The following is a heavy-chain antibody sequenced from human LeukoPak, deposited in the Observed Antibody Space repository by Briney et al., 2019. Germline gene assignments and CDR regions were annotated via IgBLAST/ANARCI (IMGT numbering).Heavy chain of an antibody. CDR1: GFTFDDYV. CDR3: ARSYYDVWSGYYDY. J-gene: IGHJ4*02. CDR2: INWNGGST. Sequence: GGSLRLSCAASGFTFDDYVMSWVRQAPGKGLEWVSGINWNGGSTGYADSVKGRFTISRDNAKNSLYLQMNSLRAEDTALYYCARSYYDVWSGYYDYWGQGTLVTVSS. D-gene: IGHD3-3*01. V-gene: IGHV3-20*04.